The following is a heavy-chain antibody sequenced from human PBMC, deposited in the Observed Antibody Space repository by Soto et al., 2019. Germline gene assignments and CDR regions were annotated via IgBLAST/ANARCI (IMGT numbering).Heavy chain of an antibody. Sequence: SDTLSLTCTVSGGSISSYYCSWIRPPPLKGLEFIGYIYYSGSTNYNPSLKSRVTISVDTSKNQFSLKLSSVTAADTAVYYCARGRTTTVTTLAYFDYWGQGTLVTVSS. CDR1: GGSISSYY. CDR2: IYYSGST. D-gene: IGHD4-17*01. V-gene: IGHV4-59*07. J-gene: IGHJ4*02. CDR3: ARGRTTTVTTLAYFDY.